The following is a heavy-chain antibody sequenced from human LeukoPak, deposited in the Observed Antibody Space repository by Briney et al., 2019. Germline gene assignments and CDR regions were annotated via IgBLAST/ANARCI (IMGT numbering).Heavy chain of an antibody. CDR3: ARVDGSPDS. CDR1: GYTFTRYD. Sequence: SVKVSCKASGYTFTRYDINWVRQATGQGLEWMGWVNPKSGYTGYAQKFQGRVTITRDTSINTAYMELSSLTSEDTAVYYCARVDGSPDSWGQGTLVTVSS. J-gene: IGHJ4*02. D-gene: IGHD2-15*01. CDR2: VNPKSGYT. V-gene: IGHV1-8*03.